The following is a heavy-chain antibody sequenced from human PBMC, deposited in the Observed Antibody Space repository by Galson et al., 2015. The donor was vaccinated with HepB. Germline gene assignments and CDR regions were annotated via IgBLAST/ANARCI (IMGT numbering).Heavy chain of an antibody. CDR3: AREPYGDSHLDY. J-gene: IGHJ4*01. CDR2: ISASGSG. V-gene: IGHV4-4*07. CDR1: GGSISSYY. D-gene: IGHD4-17*01. Sequence: SETLSLTCSVSGGSISSYYWSWIRQPAGKGLEWIGRISASGSGNYNPSLKSRVTMSVHTSKNQFSLMLISVTAADTAVYFCAREPYGDSHLDYWGQGILVTVSS.